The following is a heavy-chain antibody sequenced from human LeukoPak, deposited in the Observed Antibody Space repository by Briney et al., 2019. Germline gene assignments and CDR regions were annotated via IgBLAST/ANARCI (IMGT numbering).Heavy chain of an antibody. CDR3: ASDTYEILTGYYTGQDP. V-gene: IGHV4-59*11. CDR1: GVSISSLY. J-gene: IGHJ5*02. D-gene: IGHD3-9*01. CDR2: IYDSGST. Sequence: PSETLSLTCTVSGVSISSLYWSWIRQRPGRGLEWIGYIYDSGSTNYNPSLKSRVTISVDTSKNQCSLKLSSVTAADTDVYYCASDTYEILTGYYTGQDPWGQGTLVTVSS.